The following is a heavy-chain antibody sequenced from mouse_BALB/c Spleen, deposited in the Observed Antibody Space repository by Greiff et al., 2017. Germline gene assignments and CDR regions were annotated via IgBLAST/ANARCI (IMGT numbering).Heavy chain of an antibody. J-gene: IGHJ2*01. Sequence: VQLQQSGTVLARPGASVKMSCKASGYSFTSYWMHWVKQRPGQGLEWIGAIYPGNSDTSYNQKFKGKAKLTAVTSASTAYMELSSLTNEDSAVYYCTRGGYDYVPYFDYWGQGTTLTVSS. CDR1: GYSFTSYW. D-gene: IGHD2-4*01. V-gene: IGHV1-5*01. CDR2: IYPGNSDT. CDR3: TRGGYDYVPYFDY.